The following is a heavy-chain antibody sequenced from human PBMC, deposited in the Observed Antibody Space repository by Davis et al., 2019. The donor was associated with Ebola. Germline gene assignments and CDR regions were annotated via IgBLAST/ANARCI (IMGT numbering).Heavy chain of an antibody. D-gene: IGHD1-26*01. Sequence: PGGSLRLSCAVYGGSFSGYYWSWIRQPPGKGLEWIGEINHSGSNNYNPSLKSRVTISVDTSKNQFSLKLSSVTAADTAVYDCARHGGGSYRDRYGMDVWGQGTTVTVSS. CDR1: GGSFSGYY. V-gene: IGHV4-34*01. J-gene: IGHJ6*02. CDR3: ARHGGGSYRDRYGMDV. CDR2: INHSGSN.